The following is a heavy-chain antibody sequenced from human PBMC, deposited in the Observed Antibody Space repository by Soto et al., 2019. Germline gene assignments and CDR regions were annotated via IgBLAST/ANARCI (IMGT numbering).Heavy chain of an antibody. V-gene: IGHV4-31*03. D-gene: IGHD3-22*01. CDR3: ARDPLDSSGYTIS. Sequence: SETLSLTCTVSGGSISSGGYYWSWIRQHPGKGLEWIGYIYYSGSTYYNPSLKSRVTISVDTSKNQFSLKLSSVTAADTAVYYCARDPLDSSGYTISWGQGTLVTVS. J-gene: IGHJ5*02. CDR1: GGSISSGGYY. CDR2: IYYSGST.